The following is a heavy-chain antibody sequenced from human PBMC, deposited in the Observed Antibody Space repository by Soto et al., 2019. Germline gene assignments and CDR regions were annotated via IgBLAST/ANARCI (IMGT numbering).Heavy chain of an antibody. CDR2: VHNSGST. J-gene: IGHJ5*02. CDR1: GGSISSSSYY. Sequence: QLQLQESGPGLVKPSETLSLTCTVSGGSISSSSYYWGWIRQPPGKGLEWIGSVHNSGSTYYNPSLNGRVILSADTAKNQFSLKLSSVTVADTAVYNCARHFQGERSCSGGSCYNWFDPWGQGTLVTVFS. V-gene: IGHV4-39*01. D-gene: IGHD2-15*01. CDR3: ARHFQGERSCSGGSCYNWFDP.